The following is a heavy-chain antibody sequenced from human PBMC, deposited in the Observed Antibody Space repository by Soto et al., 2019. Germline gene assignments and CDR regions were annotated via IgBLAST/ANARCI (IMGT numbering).Heavy chain of an antibody. CDR2: IIPIFGTA. CDR3: ASYFLPGHSPDSSSYYEIDY. V-gene: IGHV1-69*13. Sequence: SVKVSCKASGGTFSSYAISWVRQAPGQGLEWMGGIIPIFGTANYAQKFQGRVTITADESTSTAYMELSSLRSEDTAVYYCASYFLPGHSPDSSSYYEIDYWGQGTLVTDSS. CDR1: GGTFSSYA. D-gene: IGHD3-22*01. J-gene: IGHJ4*02.